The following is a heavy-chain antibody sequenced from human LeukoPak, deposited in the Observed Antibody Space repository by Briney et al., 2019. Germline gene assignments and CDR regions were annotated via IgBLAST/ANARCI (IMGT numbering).Heavy chain of an antibody. D-gene: IGHD4-17*01. CDR3: ARHETTVPYFDY. Sequence: SETLSLTCTGSGGSISSSSYYWGWIRQPPGKGLEWIGSIYYSGSTYYNPSLKSRVTISVDTSKNQFSLKLSSVTAADTAVYYCARHETTVPYFDYWGQGTLVTVSS. CDR2: IYYSGST. V-gene: IGHV4-39*01. J-gene: IGHJ4*02. CDR1: GGSISSSSYY.